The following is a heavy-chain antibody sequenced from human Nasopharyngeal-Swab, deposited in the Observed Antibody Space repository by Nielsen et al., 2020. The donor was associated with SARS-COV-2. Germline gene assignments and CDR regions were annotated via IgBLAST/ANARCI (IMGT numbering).Heavy chain of an antibody. CDR3: ATENDYADEYYFDY. D-gene: IGHD4-17*01. V-gene: IGHV3-33*01. Sequence: GESLKISCAASGFTFSSYGMHWVRQAPGKGLEWVAVIWYDGSNKYYADSVKGRFTISRDNSKNTLYLQMNSLRAEDTAVYYCATENDYADEYYFDYWGQGTLVTVSS. CDR2: IWYDGSNK. J-gene: IGHJ4*02. CDR1: GFTFSSYG.